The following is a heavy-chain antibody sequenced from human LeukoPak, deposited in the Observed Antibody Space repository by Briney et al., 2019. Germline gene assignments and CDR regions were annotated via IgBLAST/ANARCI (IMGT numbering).Heavy chain of an antibody. V-gene: IGHV3-23*01. CDR1: GFTFSSYG. D-gene: IGHD5-18*01. CDR2: ISGSGGST. J-gene: IGHJ4*02. Sequence: PGGSLRLSCAASGFTFSSYGMSWVRQAPGKGLEWVSAISGSGGSTYYADSVKGRFTISRDNSKNTLYLQMNSLRAEDTAVYYCAKYHSKGYSYGYPWFDYWGQGTLVTVSS. CDR3: AKYHSKGYSYGYPWFDY.